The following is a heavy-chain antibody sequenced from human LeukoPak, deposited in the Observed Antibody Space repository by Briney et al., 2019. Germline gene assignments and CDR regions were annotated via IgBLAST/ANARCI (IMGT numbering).Heavy chain of an antibody. CDR1: GFTFSNYS. J-gene: IGHJ4*02. V-gene: IGHV3-48*04. CDR3: SRDLGGPVDY. D-gene: IGHD3-16*01. Sequence: GGSLRLSCVASGFTFSNYSMNWVRQAPGKGLEWVSYIRLRSNTIYYAESVKGRFTTSRDNAKNSLYLQMNSLRAEDTAVYYCSRDLGGPVDYWGQGTLVTVSS. CDR2: IRLRSNTI.